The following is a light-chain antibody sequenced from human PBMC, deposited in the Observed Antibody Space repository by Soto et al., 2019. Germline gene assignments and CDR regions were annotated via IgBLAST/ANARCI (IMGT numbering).Light chain of an antibody. CDR3: QEYNGRSS. Sequence: VTTQSPATLSVSPGERATLSCRASQDVAGDLAWYQQKPGQPPRLLIYRTSTRATGVPARFSGSGSGTEFTLTISSRQSEDCAVYYCQEYNGRSSFGQETKEHIK. CDR1: QDVAGD. V-gene: IGKV3-15*01. J-gene: IGKJ1*01. CDR2: RTS.